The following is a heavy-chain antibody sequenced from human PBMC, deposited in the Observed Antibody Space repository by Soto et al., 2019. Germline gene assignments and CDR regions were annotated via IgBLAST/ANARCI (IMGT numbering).Heavy chain of an antibody. CDR1: GFSLTTNKMS. J-gene: IGHJ4*02. V-gene: IGHV2-70*17. CDR3: AHSRKSYYDILTGYNY. Sequence: SGPTLVNPTQTLTLTCTFSGFSLTTNKMSVSWIRQPPGKALEWLARIDWDDDKFYNTSLKTRLTISKDTSKNQVLLTMTDMDPVDTATYYCAHSRKSYYDILTGYNYWGQGTLVTVSS. CDR2: IDWDDDK. D-gene: IGHD3-9*01.